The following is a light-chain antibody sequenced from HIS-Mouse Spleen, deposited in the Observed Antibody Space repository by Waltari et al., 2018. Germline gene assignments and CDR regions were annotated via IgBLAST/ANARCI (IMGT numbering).Light chain of an antibody. CDR1: ALPKKY. CDR3: YSTDSSGNHRV. CDR2: EDS. Sequence: SYELTQPPSVSVSPGQTARITCSGDALPKKYAYWYQQKSGQAPVLGIYEDSKRPSGIPGGFSGSSSGTMATLTISGAQVEDEADYYCYSTDSSGNHRVFGGGTKLTVL. J-gene: IGLJ2*01. V-gene: IGLV3-10*01.